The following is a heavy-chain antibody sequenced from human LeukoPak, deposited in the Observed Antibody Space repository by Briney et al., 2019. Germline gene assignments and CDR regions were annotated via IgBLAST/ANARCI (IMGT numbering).Heavy chain of an antibody. Sequence: SETLSLTCTVSGGSISSYYWSWIRQPPGKGLEWIGYIYYSGSTNYNPSLKSRVTISVDTSKNQFSLTLSSVTAADTAVYYRARVGSGRYNYGYSLVYWGQGTLVTVSS. CDR1: GGSISSYY. D-gene: IGHD5-18*01. V-gene: IGHV4-59*12. CDR3: ARVGSGRYNYGYSLVY. J-gene: IGHJ4*02. CDR2: IYYSGST.